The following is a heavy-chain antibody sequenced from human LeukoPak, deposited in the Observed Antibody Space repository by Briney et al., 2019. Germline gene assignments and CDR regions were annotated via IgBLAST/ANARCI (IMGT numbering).Heavy chain of an antibody. CDR2: IYPGDSDT. Sequence: GECLKISWKGSGYSFTSYWIGWVRQMPGKGLEWMGIIYPGDSDTRYSPSFQRQVTISADKSISTAYLQWSSLKASDTAMYYCARQIPSSGWYGDFDYWGQGTLVTVSS. V-gene: IGHV5-51*01. CDR1: GYSFTSYW. CDR3: ARQIPSSGWYGDFDY. D-gene: IGHD6-19*01. J-gene: IGHJ4*02.